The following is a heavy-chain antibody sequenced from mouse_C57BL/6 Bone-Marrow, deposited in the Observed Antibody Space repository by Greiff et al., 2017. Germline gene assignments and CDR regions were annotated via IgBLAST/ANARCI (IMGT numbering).Heavy chain of an antibody. V-gene: IGHV1-82*01. CDR2: IYPGDGDT. J-gene: IGHJ4*01. CDR1: GYAFSSSW. CDR3: ASERGYYVNAMDY. D-gene: IGHD2-3*01. Sequence: QVQLQQSGPELVKPGASVKISCKASGYAFSSSWMNWVKQRHGKGLEWIGRIYPGDGDTNYNGKFKGKATLTADKSSSTAYMQLSSLTSEDSAVYFWASERGYYVNAMDYWGQGTSVTVSS.